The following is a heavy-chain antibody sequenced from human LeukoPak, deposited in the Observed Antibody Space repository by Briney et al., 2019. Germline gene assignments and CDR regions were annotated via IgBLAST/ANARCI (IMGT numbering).Heavy chain of an antibody. D-gene: IGHD3-16*01. V-gene: IGHV3-21*01. CDR2: ISSSSSYI. J-gene: IGHJ4*02. CDR1: GFTFSSYS. CDR3: ARDGALGEGLGY. Sequence: PGGSLRLSCAASGFTFSSYSMNWVRQAPGKGLEWVSSISSSSSYIYYADSVKGRFTISRDNAKNSLYLQMNSLRAEDTAVYYCARDGALGEGLGYWGQGTLVTASS.